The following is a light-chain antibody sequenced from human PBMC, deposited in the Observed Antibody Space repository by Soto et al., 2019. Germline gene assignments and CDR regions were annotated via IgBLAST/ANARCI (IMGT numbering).Light chain of an antibody. V-gene: IGKV1-9*01. CDR1: QAITNN. CDR2: QES. Sequence: DMQLTQSPVFLSASVGDRVTITCRASQAITNNLAWYQQKPGKPPRLLIYQESTLQSGVPSRFSGSKSGTQFTLTISSLQPDDFATYYCQQYNSYLWTFGQGTKVDIK. J-gene: IGKJ1*01. CDR3: QQYNSYLWT.